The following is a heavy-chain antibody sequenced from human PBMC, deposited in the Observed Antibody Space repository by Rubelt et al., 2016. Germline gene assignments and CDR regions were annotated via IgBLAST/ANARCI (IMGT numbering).Heavy chain of an antibody. CDR3: ARQNSWFGELFYDY. CDR2: IYYTGST. J-gene: IGHJ4*02. D-gene: IGHD3-10*01. CDR1: GVSISTYY. V-gene: IGHV4-59*01. Sequence: QVQLQESGPGLVKPSETLSLICSVSGVSISTYYWAWIRQPPGKGLEWIGFIYYTGSTTYNPSLESRVTISIDTSKNQFSLKLNSVTAADTAFYDCARQNSWFGELFYDYWGQGTLVTVSS.